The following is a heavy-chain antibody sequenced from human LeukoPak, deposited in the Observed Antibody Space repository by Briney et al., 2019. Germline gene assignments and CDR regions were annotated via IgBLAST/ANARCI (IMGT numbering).Heavy chain of an antibody. Sequence: GGSLRLSCAASGFTFSSYAMNWVRQAPGKGLEWVSVISGSGDITYYADSVKGRFTISRDNFKNTLYLQMNSLRAEDTAVYYCAKIDSSGWPSDYWGQGTLVTVSS. CDR3: AKIDSSGWPSDY. CDR2: ISGSGDIT. J-gene: IGHJ4*02. V-gene: IGHV3-23*01. CDR1: GFTFSSYA. D-gene: IGHD6-19*01.